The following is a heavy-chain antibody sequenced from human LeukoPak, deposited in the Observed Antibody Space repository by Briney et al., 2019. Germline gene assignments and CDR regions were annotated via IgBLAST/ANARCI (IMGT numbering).Heavy chain of an antibody. CDR1: GYTLTELS. D-gene: IGHD6-19*01. V-gene: IGHV1-24*01. J-gene: IGHJ6*04. Sequence: ASVKVSCKVSGYTLTELSMHWVRQATGKGLEWMGGFDPEDGETIYAQKFQGRVTMTEDTSTDTAYMELSSLRSEDTAVYYCATGSSSGWYSGRGYYYGMDVWGKGTTVTVSS. CDR3: ATGSSSGWYSGRGYYYGMDV. CDR2: FDPEDGET.